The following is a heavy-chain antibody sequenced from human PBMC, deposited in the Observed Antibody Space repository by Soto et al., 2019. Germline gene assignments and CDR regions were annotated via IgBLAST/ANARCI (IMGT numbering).Heavy chain of an antibody. V-gene: IGHV3-30*18. CDR1: GFTFSSYG. J-gene: IGHJ5*02. Sequence: QMQLVESGGGVVQPGRSLRLSCAASGFTFSSYGMHWVRQAPGKGLEWVAVISYDGSNKYYADSVKGRFTISRDNSMNTLYLQMNSLRAEDTAVYYCANTRRGYDRYNWFDPWGQGTLVTVSS. CDR3: ANTRRGYDRYNWFDP. CDR2: ISYDGSNK. D-gene: IGHD5-12*01.